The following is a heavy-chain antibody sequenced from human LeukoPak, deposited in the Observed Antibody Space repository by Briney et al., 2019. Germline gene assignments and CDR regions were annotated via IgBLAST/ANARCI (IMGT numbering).Heavy chain of an antibody. CDR1: QFTFSAYD. V-gene: IGHV3-23*01. D-gene: IGHD3-16*01. J-gene: IGHJ4*02. CDR2: IMASGYST. CDR3: AKDRDTWGIHHANDY. Sequence: GGSLRLSCVASQFTFSAYDMSWVRQAPGKGLEWVSGIMASGYSTFYADSVKGRFTISRDNSKNTLYLEMNGLRAEDTALYYCAKDRDTWGIHHANDYWGEGTLVTVSS.